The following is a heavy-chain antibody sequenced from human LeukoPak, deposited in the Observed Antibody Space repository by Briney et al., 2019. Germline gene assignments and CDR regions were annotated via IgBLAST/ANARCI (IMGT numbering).Heavy chain of an antibody. J-gene: IGHJ3*02. CDR3: ASSAMITFGGVIVRDAFDI. Sequence: PSETLSLTCTVSGGSISSYYWSWIRQPPGKGLEWIGYIYYSGSTNYNPSLKSRVTISVDTSKNQFSLKLSSVTAADMAVYYCASSAMITFGGVIVRDAFDIWGQGTMVTVSS. CDR1: GGSISSYY. D-gene: IGHD3-16*02. CDR2: IYYSGST. V-gene: IGHV4-59*01.